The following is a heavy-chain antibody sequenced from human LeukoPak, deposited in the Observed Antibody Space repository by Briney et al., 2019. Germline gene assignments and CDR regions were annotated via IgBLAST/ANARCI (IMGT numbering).Heavy chain of an antibody. Sequence: ASVTVSCKASGYTFTGYYIHWVRQAPGQGLEWMGWINPNSGSTNQAQKFQGRVTLTRDTSISTAYMELSRLRSDDTAVYYCARDLRPTTVTRTIYSYYMDAWGKGTTVTVSS. D-gene: IGHD4-17*01. V-gene: IGHV1-2*02. CDR2: INPNSGST. CDR3: ARDLRPTTVTRTIYSYYMDA. CDR1: GYTFTGYY. J-gene: IGHJ6*03.